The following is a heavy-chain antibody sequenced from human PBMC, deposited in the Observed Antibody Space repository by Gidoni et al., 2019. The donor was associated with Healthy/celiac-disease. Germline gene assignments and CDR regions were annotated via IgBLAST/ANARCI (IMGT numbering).Heavy chain of an antibody. D-gene: IGHD3-3*01. J-gene: IGHJ4*02. V-gene: IGHV4-39*01. Sequence: QLQLQESGPGLVKPSETLSLTCTVPGGSLSSSSYYRGWLRQPPGKELEWIGSIYYSGSTYYNPSLKSRVTISVDTSKNQFSLKLSSVTDADTAVYDCARAPLDTIVGVVITKCYFDYWGQGTLVTVSS. CDR3: ARAPLDTIVGVVITKCYFDY. CDR1: GGSLSSSSYY. CDR2: IYYSGST.